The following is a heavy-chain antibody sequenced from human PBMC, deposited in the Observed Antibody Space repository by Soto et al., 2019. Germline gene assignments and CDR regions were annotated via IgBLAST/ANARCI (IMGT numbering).Heavy chain of an antibody. J-gene: IGHJ6*02. CDR3: ARDKDRQQLGGNYYYGIDV. CDR2: IIPIFSTP. Sequence: QVQLVQSGAEVKKPGSSVTVSCKASGGTFGNSAISWVRQAPGQGLEWMGGIIPIFSTPDYAQKFQGRITITADDSTTTAYMEVTSLKSEDTAVYYCARDKDRQQLGGNYYYGIDVGGQGTTVTVSS. CDR1: GGTFGNSA. V-gene: IGHV1-69*12. D-gene: IGHD2-15*01.